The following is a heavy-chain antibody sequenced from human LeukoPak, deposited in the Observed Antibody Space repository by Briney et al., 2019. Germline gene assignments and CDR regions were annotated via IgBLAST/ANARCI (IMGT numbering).Heavy chain of an antibody. CDR3: ARDKVDIVVVPAATSTPRFDY. CDR2: ISSSSSYT. J-gene: IGHJ4*02. D-gene: IGHD2-2*01. V-gene: IGHV3-11*06. Sequence: GGSLRFSCAASGFTFSDYYMSWIRQAPGKGLKWVSYISSSSSYTNYADSAKGRFPISRDNAQNSLFLQMNSLRAEDTAVYYCARDKVDIVVVPAATSTPRFDYWGQGTLVTVSS. CDR1: GFTFSDYY.